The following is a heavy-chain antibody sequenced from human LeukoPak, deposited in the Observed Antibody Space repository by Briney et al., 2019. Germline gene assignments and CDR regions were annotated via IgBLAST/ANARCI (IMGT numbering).Heavy chain of an antibody. J-gene: IGHJ4*02. CDR2: INHSGST. CDR1: GGSFSGYY. CDR3: ARDNYYDSSGYYCC. Sequence: SETLSLTCAVYGGSFSGYYWSWIRQPPGKGLEWIGEINHSGSTNYNPSLKSRVTISVDTSKNQFSLKLSSVTAADTAVYYCARDNYYDSSGYYCCWGQGTLVTVSS. V-gene: IGHV4-34*01. D-gene: IGHD3-22*01.